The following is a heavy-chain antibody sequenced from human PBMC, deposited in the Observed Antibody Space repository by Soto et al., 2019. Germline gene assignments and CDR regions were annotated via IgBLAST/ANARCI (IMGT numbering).Heavy chain of an antibody. Sequence: EVQLVESGGGLVKPGGSLRLSCAASGFTFSNAWMNWVRQAPGKGLEWVGRIKSKTDGGTTDYAAPVKGRCTISRDDSKHTRYLQRNSVKTDDTAVYYCTTRRHVILAPGGSWGQGTVVTFS. CDR2: IKSKTDGGTT. CDR1: GFTFSNAW. CDR3: TTRRHVILAPGGS. D-gene: IGHD3-3*02. V-gene: IGHV3-15*07. J-gene: IGHJ5*02.